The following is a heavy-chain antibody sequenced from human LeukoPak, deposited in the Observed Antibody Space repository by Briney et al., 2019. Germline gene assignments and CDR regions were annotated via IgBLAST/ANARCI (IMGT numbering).Heavy chain of an antibody. Sequence: GGSLRLSCAASGFAFSGFWMHWVRQAPGKGLVWVSSINSDGSNTIYAESVKGRVTISRDNAKNTLYLQMNSLRADDTAVYYRARGHYYGMDVWGQGTTVTVSS. J-gene: IGHJ6*02. CDR1: GFAFSGFW. CDR3: ARGHYYGMDV. CDR2: INSDGSNT. V-gene: IGHV3-74*01.